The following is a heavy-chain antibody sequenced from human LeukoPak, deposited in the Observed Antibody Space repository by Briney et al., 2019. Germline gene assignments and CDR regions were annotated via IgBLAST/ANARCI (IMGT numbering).Heavy chain of an antibody. CDR1: GYSFTSYW. Sequence: GESLKISCKGSGYSFTSYWIGWVRQMPGKGLEWMGIIYPSDSDTRFSPSFQGQVTISAEKSTTTAYLQWSSLKAADTAMYYCAVYNYYDSSGYYYEGVYWGQGTLVTVSS. J-gene: IGHJ4*02. D-gene: IGHD3-22*01. V-gene: IGHV5-51*01. CDR3: AVYNYYDSSGYYYEGVY. CDR2: IYPSDSDT.